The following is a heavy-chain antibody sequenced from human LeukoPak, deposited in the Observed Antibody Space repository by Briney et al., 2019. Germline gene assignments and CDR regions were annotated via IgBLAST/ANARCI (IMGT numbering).Heavy chain of an antibody. D-gene: IGHD3-10*01. CDR3: AREVLTRDAFDI. Sequence: PGGSLRLSCAAFGYTFSSYWMHWFRQAPGKGLVWVSRIYSHGSSTSYADSVKGRFIISRDIAKNTLYLQMNSLRAEDTAVYYCAREVLTRDAFDIWGQGTMVTVSS. J-gene: IGHJ3*02. CDR1: GYTFSSYW. CDR2: IYSHGSST. V-gene: IGHV3-74*01.